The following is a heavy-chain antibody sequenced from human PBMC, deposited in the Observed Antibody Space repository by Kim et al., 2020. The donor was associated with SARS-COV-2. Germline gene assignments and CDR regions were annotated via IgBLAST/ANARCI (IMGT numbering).Heavy chain of an antibody. CDR1: GFTFSSYS. CDR3: ARSFSTDWNHRTGYYYGMDV. J-gene: IGHJ6*02. V-gene: IGHV3-21*01. Sequence: GGSLRLSCAASGFTFSSYSMNWVRQAPGKGLEWVSSISSSSSYIYYADSVKGRFTISRDNAKNSLYLQMNSLRAEDTAVYYCARSFSTDWNHRTGYYYGMDVWGQGTTVTVSS. CDR2: ISSSSSYI. D-gene: IGHD1-1*01.